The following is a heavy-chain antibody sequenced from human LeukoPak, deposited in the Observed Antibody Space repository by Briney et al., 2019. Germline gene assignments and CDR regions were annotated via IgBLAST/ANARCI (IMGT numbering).Heavy chain of an antibody. Sequence: SQTLSLTCAISGDSFSSKSSAWDWIRQSPSRGLEWLGRTYYRSKWYSEYELSVQSRIIIKPDTSKNQFSLQLNSVTPEDTAVYYCARGYYYGSGSYSFDYWGQGTLVTVSS. V-gene: IGHV6-1*01. CDR1: GDSFSSKSSA. CDR3: ARGYYYGSGSYSFDY. J-gene: IGHJ4*02. D-gene: IGHD3-10*01. CDR2: TYYRSKWYS.